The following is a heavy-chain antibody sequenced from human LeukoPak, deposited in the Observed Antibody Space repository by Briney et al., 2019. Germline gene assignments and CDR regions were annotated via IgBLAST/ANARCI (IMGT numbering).Heavy chain of an antibody. J-gene: IGHJ4*02. CDR1: GDSLSSGTYY. CDR3: ARCSDIYVFDY. V-gene: IGHV4-39*01. Sequence: PSETLSLTCTVSGDSLSSGTYYWGWIRQPPGKRLEWLGSIYYSGSTYDNPSLKRRVTISVDTSKNQFSLKLTSVTAADTAVYYCARCSDIYVFDYWGQGSLVTVSS. D-gene: IGHD5-12*01. CDR2: IYYSGST.